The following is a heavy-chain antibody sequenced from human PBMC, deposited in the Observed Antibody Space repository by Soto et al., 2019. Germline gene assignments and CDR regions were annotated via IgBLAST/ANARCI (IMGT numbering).Heavy chain of an antibody. V-gene: IGHV1-2*02. J-gene: IGHJ6*02. CDR3: ARDARGTRGFDEMDI. CDR1: GYIFTGYH. D-gene: IGHD3-9*01. CDR2: INPNSGDT. Sequence: ASVKVSCKASGYIFTGYHIHWVRQAPGRGLEWMGWINPNSGDTEYAQNFQGRVTTTRDTSFNLVYMEMSGLMSDDTAVYYCARDARGTRGFDEMDIWGQGTTVTVSS.